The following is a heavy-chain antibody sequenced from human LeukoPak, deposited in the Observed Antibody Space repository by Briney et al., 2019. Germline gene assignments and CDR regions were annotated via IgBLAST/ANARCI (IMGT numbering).Heavy chain of an antibody. Sequence: SETLSLTCTVSGGSISSSNWWSWVRQPPGKGLEWIGEIYHSGSTNYNPSLKSRVTISVDTSKNQFSLKLSSVTAADTAVYYCARHSMHYYDSSGYYSTHYYYYYMDVWGKGTTVTISS. CDR3: ARHSMHYYDSSGYYSTHYYYYYMDV. V-gene: IGHV4-4*02. CDR1: GGSISSSNW. CDR2: IYHSGST. J-gene: IGHJ6*03. D-gene: IGHD3-22*01.